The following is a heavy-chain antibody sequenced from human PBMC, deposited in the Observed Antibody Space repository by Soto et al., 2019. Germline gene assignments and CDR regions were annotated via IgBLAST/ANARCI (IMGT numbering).Heavy chain of an antibody. CDR3: ARDRGELDAFDI. CDR1: GFTVSSNY. V-gene: IGHV3-53*02. J-gene: IGHJ3*02. Sequence: EVQLVETGGGLIQPGGSLRLSCAASGFTVSSNYMSWVRQAPGKGLEWVSVIYSGGSTYYADSVKGRFTISRDNSKTTLYLKMNSLRAEDTAVYYSARDRGELDAFDIWGQGTMVTVSS. CDR2: IYSGGST. D-gene: IGHD1-26*01.